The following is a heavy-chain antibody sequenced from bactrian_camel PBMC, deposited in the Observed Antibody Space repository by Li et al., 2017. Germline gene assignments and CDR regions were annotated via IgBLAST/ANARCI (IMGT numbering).Heavy chain of an antibody. J-gene: IGHJ4*01. CDR2: IDTDGTA. D-gene: IGHD1*01. CDR3: VGGLLFQF. CDR1: DHTSSSYC. V-gene: IGHV3S10*01. Sequence: VQLVESGGGSVQAGGSLRLSCAASDHTSSSYCMTWFRQAPGKEREGVACIDTDGTAFYADSVKGRSTISRDNAKNTVYLQMNSLKSEDTGLYYCVGGLLFQFWGQGTQVTVS.